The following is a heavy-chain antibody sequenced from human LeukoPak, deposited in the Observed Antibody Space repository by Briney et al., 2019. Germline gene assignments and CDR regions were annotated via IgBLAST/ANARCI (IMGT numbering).Heavy chain of an antibody. V-gene: IGHV1-18*01. J-gene: IGHJ4*02. CDR1: GYTFTSYG. D-gene: IGHD3-9*01. CDR2: ISAYNGNT. Sequence: ASVKVSCKASGYTFTSYGISWVRQAPGQGLEWMGWISAYNGNTNYAQKLQGRVTMTTDTSTSTAYMELRSPRSDDTAVYYCARASPGYDILTPDGYYFDYWGQGTLVTVSS. CDR3: ARASPGYDILTPDGYYFDY.